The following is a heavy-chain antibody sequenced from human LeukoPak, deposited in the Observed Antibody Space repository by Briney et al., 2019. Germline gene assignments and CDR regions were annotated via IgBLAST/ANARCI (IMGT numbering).Heavy chain of an antibody. J-gene: IGHJ4*02. CDR3: ARDLVDTAMWEFDY. CDR1: GYTFTSYD. CDR2: MNPNSGNT. V-gene: IGHV1-8*03. D-gene: IGHD5-18*01. Sequence: ASVKVSCKASGYTFTSYDINWVRQATGQGLEWMGWMNPNSGNTGYAQKFQGRVTITRNTSISTAYMELSSLRSEDTAVYYCARDLVDTAMWEFDYWGQGTLVTVSS.